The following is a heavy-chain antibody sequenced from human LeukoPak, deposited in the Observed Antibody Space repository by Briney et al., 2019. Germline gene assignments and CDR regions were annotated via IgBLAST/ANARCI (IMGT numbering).Heavy chain of an antibody. V-gene: IGHV5-51*01. J-gene: IGHJ5*02. Sequence: GASLKISSKVSGYGFTNYWIGWVRPMPGKGLEWMGIIYPGDSDTKYSPSFQGQVTISADKSISTTYLHWSSLTASDTAMYYCARHLVVAGENWFDPWGQGTLVTVSS. CDR3: ARHLVVAGENWFDP. CDR2: IYPGDSDT. D-gene: IGHD6-19*01. CDR1: GYGFTNYW.